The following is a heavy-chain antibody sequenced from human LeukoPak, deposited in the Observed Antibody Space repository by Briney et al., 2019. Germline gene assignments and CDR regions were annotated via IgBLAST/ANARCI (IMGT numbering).Heavy chain of an antibody. CDR1: GGSSSGYY. CDR3: ASMTTVTKFDY. J-gene: IGHJ4*02. Sequence: SETLSLTCAVYGGSSSGYYWSWIRQPPGKGLEWIGEINHSGSTNYNPSLKSRVTISVDTSKNQFSLKLSSVTAADTAVYYCASMTTVTKFDYWGQGTLVTVSS. CDR2: INHSGST. D-gene: IGHD4-17*01. V-gene: IGHV4-34*01.